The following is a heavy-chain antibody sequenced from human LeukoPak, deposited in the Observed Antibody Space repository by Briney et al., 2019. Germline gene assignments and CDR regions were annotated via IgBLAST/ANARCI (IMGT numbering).Heavy chain of an antibody. J-gene: IGHJ4*02. D-gene: IGHD3-9*01. CDR3: AKGERYYDILTGYLYYFDY. Sequence: PGGSLRLSCAASGFTFSSYGMHWVRQAPGKGLEWVAVISYDGSNKYYADSVKGRFTISRDNSKNTLYLQMNSLRAEDTAVYYCAKGERYYDILTGYLYYFDYWGQGTLVTVSS. CDR2: ISYDGSNK. CDR1: GFTFSSYG. V-gene: IGHV3-30*18.